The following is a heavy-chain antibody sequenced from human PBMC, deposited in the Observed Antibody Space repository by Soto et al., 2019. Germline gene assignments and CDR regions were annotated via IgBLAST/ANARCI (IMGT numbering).Heavy chain of an antibody. CDR2: IWYDGSNK. Sequence: PGGSLRLSCAASGFTLSSYGMHWVRQAPGKGLEWVAVIWYDGSNKYYAEYVKGRFTISRDNSKNTLYLQMNSLRAEDTAVYFCARGSVLRYFDWLSFFDYWGQGTLVTVSS. V-gene: IGHV3-33*01. J-gene: IGHJ4*02. CDR1: GFTLSSYG. D-gene: IGHD3-9*01. CDR3: ARGSVLRYFDWLSFFDY.